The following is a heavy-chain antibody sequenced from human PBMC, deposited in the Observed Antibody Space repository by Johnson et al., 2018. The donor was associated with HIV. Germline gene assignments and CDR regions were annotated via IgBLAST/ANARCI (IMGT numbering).Heavy chain of an antibody. Sequence: QVQLVESGGGLVKPGGSLRLSCAASGFTFSNAWMSWVRQAPGKGLEWVAVIWYDGSNKYYADSVKGRFTISRDNAKNSLYLQMNSLRAEDTAVYYCASPRAVDDFDIWGQGTMVTVSS. CDR2: IWYDGSNK. V-gene: IGHV3-33*08. CDR3: ASPRAVDDFDI. J-gene: IGHJ3*02. CDR1: GFTFSNAW.